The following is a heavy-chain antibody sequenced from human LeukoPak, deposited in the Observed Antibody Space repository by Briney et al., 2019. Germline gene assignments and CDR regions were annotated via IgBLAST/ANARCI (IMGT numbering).Heavy chain of an antibody. CDR2: INSGGSST. V-gene: IGHV3-74*01. J-gene: IGHJ4*02. Sequence: GGSLRLSCAASGFTFSSYWMHWVRQAPGKGLVWVSRINSGGSSTSYADSVKGRFTISRDNAKNTLYLQMNSLRAEDTAVYYCARAAEYGSGSYYRPYFDYWGQGTLVTVSS. CDR1: GFTFSSYW. CDR3: ARAAEYGSGSYYRPYFDY. D-gene: IGHD3-10*01.